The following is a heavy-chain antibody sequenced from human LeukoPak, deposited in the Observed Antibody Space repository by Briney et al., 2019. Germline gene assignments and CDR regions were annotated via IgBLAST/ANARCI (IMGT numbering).Heavy chain of an antibody. V-gene: IGHV4-59*01. CDR1: GGSFSGYY. CDR3: AKYGQYNFDY. D-gene: IGHD2/OR15-2a*01. Sequence: SETLSLTCAVYGGSFSGYYWSWIRQPPGKGLEWIGFIHYTGNTNHNPSLKNRVTISVDTSKNQFSLKLSSVTAADTAIYYCAKYGQYNFDYWGQGTLVTVSS. CDR2: IHYTGNT. J-gene: IGHJ4*02.